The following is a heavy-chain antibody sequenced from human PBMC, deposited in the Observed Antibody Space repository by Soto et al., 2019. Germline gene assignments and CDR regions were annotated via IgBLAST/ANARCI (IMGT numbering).Heavy chain of an antibody. V-gene: IGHV3-21*01. D-gene: IGHD2-2*01. J-gene: IGHJ3*02. CDR3: AREYCSSTSCYVDGFDI. CDR1: GFTFSSYS. CDR2: ISSSTSYI. Sequence: GGSLRLSCAASGFTFSSYSMNWVRQAPGKGLEWVSSISSSTSYIYYADSVKGRFTIPRDNAKNSLYLQMNSLRAEDTAVYYCAREYCSSTSCYVDGFDIWGQGTMVTVSS.